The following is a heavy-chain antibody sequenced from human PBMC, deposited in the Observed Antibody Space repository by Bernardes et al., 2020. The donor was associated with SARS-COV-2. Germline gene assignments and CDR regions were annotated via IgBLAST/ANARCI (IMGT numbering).Heavy chain of an antibody. CDR3: ARGHCTGGTCYGFWFDP. D-gene: IGHD2-15*01. CDR1: GFTFSDYW. Sequence: GGSLRLSCAVSGFTFSDYWMHWVRQTPGKGLVWVSRINPGGSSTNYVDSVKDRFSISRDNAKNTVYLQMNSLRVDDTAVYYCARGHCTGGTCYGFWFDPWGQGTLVTVSS. J-gene: IGHJ5*02. CDR2: INPGGSST. V-gene: IGHV3-74*01.